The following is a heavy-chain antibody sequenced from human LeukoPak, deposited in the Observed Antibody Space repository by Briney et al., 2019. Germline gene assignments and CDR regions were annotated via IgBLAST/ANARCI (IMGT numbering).Heavy chain of an antibody. D-gene: IGHD6-19*01. Sequence: GGSLRLSCAASGFTFSSYSMNWVRQAPGKRLEWVSSISSTSTTIYYADSVKGRFTISRDNAKNSLYLQMNSLRDEDTAVYYCARTYGSGTNFGYWGQGTLVTVFS. CDR1: GFTFSSYS. V-gene: IGHV3-48*02. CDR2: ISSTSTTI. J-gene: IGHJ4*02. CDR3: ARTYGSGTNFGY.